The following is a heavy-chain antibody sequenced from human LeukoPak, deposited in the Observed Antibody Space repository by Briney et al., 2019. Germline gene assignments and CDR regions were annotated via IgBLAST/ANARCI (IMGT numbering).Heavy chain of an antibody. Sequence: SETLSLTCAVYGGSFSGYYWSWIRQPPGKGLEWIGEINHSGSTNYNPSLKSRVTISVDTSKNQFSLKLSSVTAADTAVYYCARGSRRIAARPDHYYYYYMDVWGKGTTVTVSS. CDR2: INHSGST. CDR1: GGSFSGYY. CDR3: ARGSRRIAARPDHYYYYYMDV. D-gene: IGHD6-6*01. J-gene: IGHJ6*03. V-gene: IGHV4-34*01.